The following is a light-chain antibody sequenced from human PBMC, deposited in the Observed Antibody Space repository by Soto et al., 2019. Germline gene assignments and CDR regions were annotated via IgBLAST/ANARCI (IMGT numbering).Light chain of an antibody. J-gene: IGKJ1*01. V-gene: IGKV3-15*01. CDR2: GAS. CDR1: QSVNSD. Sequence: EPVMTQSPATLSVSPGERATLSCRASQSVNSDLAWYQKKPGQAPRLLIYGASTRATGIPARFSGGGSGTEFTLTISSLQSEDFAVYYCQQNDNWPRTFGQGTKVDIK. CDR3: QQNDNWPRT.